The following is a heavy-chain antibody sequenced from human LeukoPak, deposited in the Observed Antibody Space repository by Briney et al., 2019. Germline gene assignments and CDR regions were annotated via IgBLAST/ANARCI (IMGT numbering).Heavy chain of an antibody. CDR2: ISGSGGTI. CDR1: GFSFSTYG. D-gene: IGHD3-10*01. Sequence: GGTLRLSCAASGFSFSTYGMNWVRQAPGKGLDWVLAISGSGGTIYYADSVKDRFTVSRDNSKNTLYLQMNSLRAEDTAVYYCAKDSSMLRGPIAIYYFDFWGQGTLVTVSS. J-gene: IGHJ4*02. CDR3: AKDSSMLRGPIAIYYFDF. V-gene: IGHV3-23*01.